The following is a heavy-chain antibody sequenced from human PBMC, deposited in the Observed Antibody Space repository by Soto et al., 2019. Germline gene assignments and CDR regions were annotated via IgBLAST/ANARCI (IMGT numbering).Heavy chain of an antibody. CDR2: IYYSGST. CDR1: GGSTSSYY. D-gene: IGHD6-13*01. J-gene: IGHJ5*02. Sequence: NPSETLSLTCTVSGGSTSSYYWSWIRQPPGKRLEWIGYIYYSGSTNYNPSLKSRVTISVDTSRNQFSLKVSSVTAADTAVYYCARERPMTAAGSNWFDPWGQGILVTVSS. V-gene: IGHV4-59*01. CDR3: ARERPMTAAGSNWFDP.